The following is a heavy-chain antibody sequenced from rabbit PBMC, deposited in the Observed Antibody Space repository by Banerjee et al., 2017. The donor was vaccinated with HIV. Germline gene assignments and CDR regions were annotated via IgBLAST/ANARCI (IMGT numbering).Heavy chain of an antibody. CDR1: GIDFSHYG. Sequence: EESGGDLVQPGGSLKLSCKASGIDFSHYGISWVRQVLGKGLEWIAYIYPDYGSTDYASWVNGRFTISLDKAHNTVFLQMTSLTAADTATYFCARSSSSGYYIPLKLWGPGTLVTVS. J-gene: IGHJ4*01. CDR3: ARSSSSGYYIPLKL. D-gene: IGHD1-1*01. CDR2: IYPDYGST. V-gene: IGHV1S47*01.